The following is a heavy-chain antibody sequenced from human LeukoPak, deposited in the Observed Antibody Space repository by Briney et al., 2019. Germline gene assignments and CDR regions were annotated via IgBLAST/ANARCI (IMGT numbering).Heavy chain of an antibody. J-gene: IGHJ4*02. CDR1: GFTFSSYA. CDR3: AKGSFTLRPGVRGFGY. Sequence: PVGSLRLSCAAPGFTFSSYAMSWVRQAPGKGLEWGSAISGSGGSTYYADSVKRRFTISRDNSKNTLYLQMNSLRAEDTAVYYCAKGSFTLRPGVRGFGYWGQGTLVTVSS. D-gene: IGHD3-10*01. CDR2: ISGSGGST. V-gene: IGHV3-23*01.